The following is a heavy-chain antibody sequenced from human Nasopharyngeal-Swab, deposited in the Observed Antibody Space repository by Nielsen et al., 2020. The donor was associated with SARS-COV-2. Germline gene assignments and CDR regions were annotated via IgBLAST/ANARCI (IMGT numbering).Heavy chain of an antibody. V-gene: IGHV1-46*01. CDR1: GYTFTSYY. D-gene: IGHD6-19*01. CDR2: INPSGGST. Sequence: ASVKVSCKASGYTFTSYYMHWVRQAPAQGLEWMGIINPSGGSTSYAQKFQGRVTMTRDTSTSTVYMELSSLRSEDTAVYYCARGAGRSSGWSTTYYFDYWGQGTLVTVSS. CDR3: ARGAGRSSGWSTTYYFDY. J-gene: IGHJ4*02.